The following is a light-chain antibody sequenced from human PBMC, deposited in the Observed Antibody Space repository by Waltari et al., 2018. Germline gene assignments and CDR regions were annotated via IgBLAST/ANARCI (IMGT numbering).Light chain of an antibody. CDR2: AAS. V-gene: IGKV1-39*01. CDR1: QSISSY. Sequence: DIQMTQSPSSLSASVGDRVTITCQASQSISSYLNWYQQKPGKAPKLLIYAASSLQSGVPSRFSGSGSGTDCTLTISSLQPVDFATYYCQQSYSTPTFGGGTKVEIK. J-gene: IGKJ4*01. CDR3: QQSYSTPT.